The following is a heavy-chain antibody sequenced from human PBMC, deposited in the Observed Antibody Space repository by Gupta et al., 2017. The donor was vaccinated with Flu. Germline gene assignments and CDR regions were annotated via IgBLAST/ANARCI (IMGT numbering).Heavy chain of an antibody. Sequence: EVQLLESGGGLIQPGGSLRLSCAASGLSFSHDALNWVRQAPEKGLEWVSAISGSGDNTYYADSVKGRFTISRDNSKNTVYLQMNNLRAEDTAVYYCAKAAYSYGTGRFFDYWGQGALVPSPQ. V-gene: IGHV3-23*01. CDR2: ISGSGDNT. D-gene: IGHD5-18*01. J-gene: IGHJ4*02. CDR3: AKAAYSYGTGRFFDY. CDR1: GLSFSHDA.